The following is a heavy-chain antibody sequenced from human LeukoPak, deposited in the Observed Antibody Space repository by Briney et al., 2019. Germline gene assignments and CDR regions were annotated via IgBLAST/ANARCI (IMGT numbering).Heavy chain of an antibody. D-gene: IGHD4-17*01. CDR3: AKDYGDYGDYFDY. J-gene: IGHJ4*02. V-gene: IGHV3-21*01. CDR1: GFTFSSST. CDR2: ISSSSDYI. Sequence: GGSLRLSCAASGFTFSSSTMNWVRRAPGKGLEWVSSISSSSDYIYYADSVKGRLTISRDNAKNSLYLQMNSLRAEDTAVYYCAKDYGDYGDYFDYWGQGTLVTVSS.